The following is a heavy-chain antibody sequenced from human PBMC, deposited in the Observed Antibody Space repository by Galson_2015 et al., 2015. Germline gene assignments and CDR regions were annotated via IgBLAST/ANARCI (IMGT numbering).Heavy chain of an antibody. D-gene: IGHD5-24*01. CDR1: GFTFSDYY. CDR2: ISSSGSTI. V-gene: IGHV3-11*01. CDR3: ARDKAPKRWLQVFYYYGMDV. J-gene: IGHJ6*02. Sequence: LRLSCAASGFTFSDYYMSWIRPAPGKGLEWVSYISSSGSTIYYADSVKGRFTISRDNAKNSLYLQMNSLRAEDTAVYYCARDKAPKRWLQVFYYYGMDVWGQETTVTVSS.